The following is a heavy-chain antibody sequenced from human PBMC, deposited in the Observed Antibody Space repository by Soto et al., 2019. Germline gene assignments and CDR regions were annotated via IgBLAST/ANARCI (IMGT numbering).Heavy chain of an antibody. J-gene: IGHJ4*02. CDR3: ARGQGAAAGHSNLAY. CDR1: GGSISGTTYS. Sequence: QLQLQESGSGLVKPSQTLSLTCAVSGGSISGTTYSWSWIRQPPGKGMEWIGYIYDRGNTSYNPSHKSQFLTSVDRSKNPFSLNFNSVTAADTAVYYCARGQGAAAGHSNLAYWGQRALVTVSS. D-gene: IGHD6-13*01. CDR2: IYDRGNT. V-gene: IGHV4-30-2*01.